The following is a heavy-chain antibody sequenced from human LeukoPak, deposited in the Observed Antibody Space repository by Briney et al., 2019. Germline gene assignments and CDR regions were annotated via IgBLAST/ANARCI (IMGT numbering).Heavy chain of an antibody. CDR3: ATDGGPFDH. J-gene: IGHJ4*02. Sequence: GGSLRLSCAGAGFGFSGYWMSGVRQVPGKGLEWVANIKQDASERYYVDSVRGRFTISRDNTRNSQYLQMNSLRVEDTAMYYCATDGGPFDHWGQGSLVTVSS. V-gene: IGHV3-7*01. CDR1: GFGFSGYW. CDR2: IKQDASER. D-gene: IGHD3-3*01.